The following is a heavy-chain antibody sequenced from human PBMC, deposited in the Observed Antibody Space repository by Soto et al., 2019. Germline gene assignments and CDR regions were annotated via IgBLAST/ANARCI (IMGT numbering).Heavy chain of an antibody. Sequence: SVKVSCKASGGTFSSYAISWVRQAPGQGLEWMGGIIPIFGTANYAQKFQGRVTITADESTSTAYMELSSLRSEDTAVYYCARRKWELLGVHNWFDPWGQGTLVTVSS. J-gene: IGHJ5*02. CDR2: IIPIFGTA. CDR3: ARRKWELLGVHNWFDP. V-gene: IGHV1-69*13. D-gene: IGHD1-26*01. CDR1: GGTFSSYA.